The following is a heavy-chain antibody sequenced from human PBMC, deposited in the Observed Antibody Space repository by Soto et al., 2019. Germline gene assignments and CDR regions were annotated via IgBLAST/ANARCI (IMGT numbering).Heavy chain of an antibody. CDR1: GFTFSSYG. D-gene: IGHD3-22*01. Sequence: GGALRLSCAASGFTFSSYGMHWVRQAPGKGLEWVAVISYDGSNKYYADSVKGRFTISRDNSKNTLYLQMNSLRAEDTAGYYCAKDFDLYVSSGYHDYWGQGTLVTVSS. V-gene: IGHV3-30*18. J-gene: IGHJ4*02. CDR2: ISYDGSNK. CDR3: AKDFDLYVSSGYHDY.